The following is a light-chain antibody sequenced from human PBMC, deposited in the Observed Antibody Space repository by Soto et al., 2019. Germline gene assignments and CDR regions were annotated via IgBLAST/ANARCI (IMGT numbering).Light chain of an antibody. Sequence: SPSALSASVGDIVPVTCRASPSIRDNVIWYQFHPGKAPKLLIDAASTLQTGVPSRFSGSGSGTDFTLINTSLQPEDSATYYCQQSYGPPYTLGLGTKVEIK. V-gene: IGKV1-39*01. CDR3: QQSYGPPYT. CDR1: PSIRDN. CDR2: AAS. J-gene: IGKJ2*01.